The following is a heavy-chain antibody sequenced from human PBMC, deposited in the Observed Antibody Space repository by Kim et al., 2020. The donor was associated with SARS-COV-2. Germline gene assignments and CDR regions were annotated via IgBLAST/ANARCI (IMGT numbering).Heavy chain of an antibody. D-gene: IGHD3-22*01. CDR3: ARTRPLYYYDSSGYTDFDY. V-gene: IGHV1-46*01. Sequence: GRVTMTRDTSTSTVYMELSSLRSEDTAVYYCARTRPLYYYDSSGYTDFDYWGQGTLVTVSS. J-gene: IGHJ4*02.